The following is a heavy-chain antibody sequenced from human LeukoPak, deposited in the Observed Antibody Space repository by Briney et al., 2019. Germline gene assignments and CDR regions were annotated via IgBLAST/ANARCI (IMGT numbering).Heavy chain of an antibody. CDR1: GGSFSGYY. D-gene: IGHD2-8*01. V-gene: IGHV4-34*01. Sequence: SETLSLTCAVYGGSFSGYYWSWIRQPPGKGLEWIGEINHSGSANYNPSLKSRVTISVDTSKNQFSLKLSSVTAADTAVYYCARGLVVDCTNGVCYRLNFDYWGQGTLVTVSS. J-gene: IGHJ4*02. CDR3: ARGLVVDCTNGVCYRLNFDY. CDR2: INHSGSA.